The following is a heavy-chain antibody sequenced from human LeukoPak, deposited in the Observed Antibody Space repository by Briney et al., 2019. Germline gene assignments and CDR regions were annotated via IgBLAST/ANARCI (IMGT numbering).Heavy chain of an antibody. CDR2: IIPIFGTA. V-gene: IGHV1-69*05. D-gene: IGHD3-10*01. CDR3: AREGGYSGSGSYNWFDP. Sequence: SVKVSCKASGGTFSSYAISWVRQAPGQGLELMGRIIPIFGTANYAQKFQGRVTITTDESTSTAYMELSSLRSEDTAVYYCAREGGYSGSGSYNWFDPWGQGTLVTVSS. J-gene: IGHJ5*02. CDR1: GGTFSSYA.